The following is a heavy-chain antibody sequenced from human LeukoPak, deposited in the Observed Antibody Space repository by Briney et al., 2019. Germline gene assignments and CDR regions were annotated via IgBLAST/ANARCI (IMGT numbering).Heavy chain of an antibody. J-gene: IGHJ4*02. CDR1: GFTFSSYG. D-gene: IGHD3-3*01. V-gene: IGHV3-33*01. CDR3: ARDLVDFWSGYSYYFDY. CDR2: IWYDGSNK. Sequence: GGSLRLSCAASGFTFSSYGMHWVRQAPGKGLEWVAVIWYDGSNKYYADSVKGRFTISRDNSKNSLYLQMNSLRAEDTAVYYCARDLVDFWSGYSYYFDYWGQGTLVTVSS.